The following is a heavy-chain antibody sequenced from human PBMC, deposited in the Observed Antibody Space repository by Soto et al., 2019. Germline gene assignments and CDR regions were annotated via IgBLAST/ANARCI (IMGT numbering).Heavy chain of an antibody. CDR1: GFTFSSYD. CDR3: AREGYDLWSGYKDYYYGMDV. Sequence: EVQLVESGGGLVQPGGSLRLSCAASGFTFSSYDMHWVRQATGKGLEWVSAIGTAGDTYYPGSVKGRFTISRENAKNSLYLQMNSLRAEDTAVYYCAREGYDLWSGYKDYYYGMDVWGQGTTVTVSS. CDR2: IGTAGDT. J-gene: IGHJ6*02. V-gene: IGHV3-13*01. D-gene: IGHD3-3*01.